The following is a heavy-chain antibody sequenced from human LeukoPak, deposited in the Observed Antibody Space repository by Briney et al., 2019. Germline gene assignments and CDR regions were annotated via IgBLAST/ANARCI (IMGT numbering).Heavy chain of an antibody. CDR1: DYTFTSYG. D-gene: IGHD2-2*01. Sequence: ASVKVSCKASDYTFTSYGISWVRQAPGQGLEWMGWISAYNSDTNYAQKLQGRLTMTTDTSTSTAYMELRSLRSDDTAVYYCARAGYCSSTSCFRSFDYWGQGTLVTVSS. CDR2: ISAYNSDT. CDR3: ARAGYCSSTSCFRSFDY. V-gene: IGHV1-18*01. J-gene: IGHJ4*02.